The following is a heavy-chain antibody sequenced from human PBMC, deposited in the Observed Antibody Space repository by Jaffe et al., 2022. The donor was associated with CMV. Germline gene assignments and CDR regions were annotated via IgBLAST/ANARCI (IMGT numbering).Heavy chain of an antibody. CDR3: ASSRDGIAVAGPFDY. CDR2: INHSGST. Sequence: QVQLQQWGAGLLKPSETLSLTCAVYGGSFSGYYWSWIRQPPGKGLEWIGEINHSGSTNYNPSLKSRVTISVDTSKNQFSLKLSSVTAADTAVYYCASSRDGIAVAGPFDYWGQGTLVTVSS. D-gene: IGHD6-19*01. J-gene: IGHJ4*02. V-gene: IGHV4-34*01. CDR1: GGSFSGYY.